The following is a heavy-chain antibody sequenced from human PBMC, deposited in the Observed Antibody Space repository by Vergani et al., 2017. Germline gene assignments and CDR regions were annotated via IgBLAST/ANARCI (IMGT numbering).Heavy chain of an antibody. D-gene: IGHD5-24*01. CDR3: ARNPSGGDGDNYFYYYYYYGMDV. Sequence: QVQLQESGPGLVKPSETLSLTCTVSGGSISSYYWSWIRQPPGKGLEWIGYIYYSGSTNYNPSLKSRVTISVDTSKNQFSLKLSSVTAADTAVYYCARNPSGGDGDNYFYYYYYYGMDVWGQGTTVTVSS. V-gene: IGHV4-59*01. J-gene: IGHJ6*02. CDR1: GGSISSYY. CDR2: IYYSGST.